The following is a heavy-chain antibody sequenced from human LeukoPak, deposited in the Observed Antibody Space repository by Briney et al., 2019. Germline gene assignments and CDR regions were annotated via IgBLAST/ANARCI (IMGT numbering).Heavy chain of an antibody. Sequence: GGSLRLSCAASGFTFSSYAMSWVRQAPGKGLEWVSVINASGGRTSYADSVKGRFTISRDNSKNTLYLQMNSLRAEDTAVYYCAKDLRIVGATVDYWGQGTLVTVSS. CDR3: AKDLRIVGATVDY. CDR1: GFTFSSYA. CDR2: INASGGRT. J-gene: IGHJ4*02. D-gene: IGHD1-26*01. V-gene: IGHV3-23*01.